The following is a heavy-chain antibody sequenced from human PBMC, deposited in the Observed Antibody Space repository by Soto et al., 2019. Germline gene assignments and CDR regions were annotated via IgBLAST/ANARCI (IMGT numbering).Heavy chain of an antibody. J-gene: IGHJ6*02. CDR1: GYTFTGYY. V-gene: IGHV1-2*02. CDR2: INPNSGGT. CDR3: ARLRVAGVYGMDV. D-gene: IGHD6-19*01. Sequence: ASVKVSCKASGYTFTGYYMHWVRQAPGQGLEWMGWINPNSGGTNYAQKFQGRVTMTRDTSISTAYMELSRLRSDDTAVYYCARLRVAGVYGMDVWGQGTTVTVYS.